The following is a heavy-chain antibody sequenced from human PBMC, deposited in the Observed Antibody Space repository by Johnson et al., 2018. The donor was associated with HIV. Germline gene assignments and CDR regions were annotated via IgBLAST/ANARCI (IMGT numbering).Heavy chain of an antibody. CDR3: ARAPPYYGGYSVSDAFDI. D-gene: IGHD3-22*01. CDR1: GFVVSSNY. J-gene: IGHJ3*02. Sequence: EVQLVESGGGLVRPGGSLRLSCAASGFVVSSNYMNWVRQTPGKGLEWVSILYSAGSAYYADSVKGRFTISRDNSKNTLYLQMNSLRPEDTAVYYCARAPPYYGGYSVSDAFDIWGQGTMVTVSS. V-gene: IGHV3-66*02. CDR2: LYSAGSA.